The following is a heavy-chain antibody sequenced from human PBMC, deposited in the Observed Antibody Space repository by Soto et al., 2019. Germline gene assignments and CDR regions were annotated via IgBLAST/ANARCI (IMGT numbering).Heavy chain of an antibody. CDR2: ISWNSGSI. J-gene: IGHJ3*02. CDR1: GFTFDDYA. CDR3: AKGYPPLSQNNACDI. V-gene: IGHV3-9*01. D-gene: IGHD1-26*01. Sequence: EVQLVESGGGLVQPGRSLRLSCAASGFTFDDYAMHWVRQAPGKGLEWVSGISWNSGSIGYADSVKGRVTIARDNATKSLYLKMNSLRGEDTALDYCAKGYPPLSQNNACDIWGQGTMVTVSS.